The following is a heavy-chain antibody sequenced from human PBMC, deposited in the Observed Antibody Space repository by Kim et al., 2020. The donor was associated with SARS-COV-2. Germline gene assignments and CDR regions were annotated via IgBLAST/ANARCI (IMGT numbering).Heavy chain of an antibody. CDR2: ISYDGSNK. J-gene: IGHJ3*02. D-gene: IGHD4-17*01. V-gene: IGHV3-30-3*01. Sequence: GGSLRLSCAASGFTFSSYAMHWVRQAPGKGLEWVAVISYDGSNKYYADSVKGRFTISRDNSKNTLYLQMNSLRAEDTAVYYCARDIDYGGNSGGHDAFDIWGQGTMVTVSS. CDR1: GFTFSSYA. CDR3: ARDIDYGGNSGGHDAFDI.